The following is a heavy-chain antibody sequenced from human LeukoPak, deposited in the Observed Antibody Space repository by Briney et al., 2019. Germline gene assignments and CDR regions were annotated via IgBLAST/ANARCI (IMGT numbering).Heavy chain of an antibody. J-gene: IGHJ5*01. Sequence: EASVKVSCKATSRISWVRQAPGQGLEWMGWIGTYAGDTYYAQKFQGRITVTTDTSTSTVYMELRNLRSDDTAVYYCARDLWNFYDDSGYNRDFDSWGQGTLVTVSS. CDR3: ARDLWNFYDDSGYNRDFDS. CDR1: TSR. V-gene: IGHV1-18*01. D-gene: IGHD3-22*01. CDR2: IGTYAGDT.